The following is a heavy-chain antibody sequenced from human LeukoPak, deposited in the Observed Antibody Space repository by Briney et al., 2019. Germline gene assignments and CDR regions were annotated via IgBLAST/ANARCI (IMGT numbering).Heavy chain of an antibody. J-gene: IGHJ6*03. CDR3: ARVVVVPAAVDTAMVTSYYYYYMDV. D-gene: IGHD2-2*01. Sequence: SETLSLTCTVSGGSISSYYWSWIRQPPGKGLEWIGYIYYSGSTNYNPSLKSRVTISVDTSKNQFSLKLSSVTAADTAVYYCARVVVVPAAVDTAMVTSYYYYYMDVWGKGTTVTVSS. CDR2: IYYSGST. CDR1: GGSISSYY. V-gene: IGHV4-59*12.